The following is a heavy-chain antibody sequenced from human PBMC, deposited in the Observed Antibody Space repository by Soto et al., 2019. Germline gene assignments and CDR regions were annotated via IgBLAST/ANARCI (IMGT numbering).Heavy chain of an antibody. J-gene: IGHJ2*01. CDR2: ISAYNGNT. V-gene: IGHV1-18*01. CDR3: AGGPPPPPRWSGYQRDWYFDL. Sequence: GASVKVSCKASGYTFTSYGISWVRQAPGQGLEWMGWISAYNGNTNYAQKLQGRVTMTTDTSTSTAYMELRSLRSDDTAVYYCAGGPPPPPRWSGYQRDWYFDLWGRGTLVTVSS. CDR1: GYTFTSYG. D-gene: IGHD3-3*01.